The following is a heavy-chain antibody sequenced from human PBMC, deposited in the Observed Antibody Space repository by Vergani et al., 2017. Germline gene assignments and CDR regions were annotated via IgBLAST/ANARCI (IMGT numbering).Heavy chain of an antibody. J-gene: IGHJ4*02. CDR1: GFTFSNSA. CDR2: IKEDGGET. V-gene: IGHV3-7*01. CDR3: VRDTEAFDY. Sequence: EVHLLESGGGQVEAGGSLRLSCVASGFTFSNSAMSWVRQSPVKGLEGVAYIKEDGGETYYVDSVNGRFTISRDNAKNSLYLQMNSLRVEDTAVYYCVRDTEAFDYWGQGTLVTVSS.